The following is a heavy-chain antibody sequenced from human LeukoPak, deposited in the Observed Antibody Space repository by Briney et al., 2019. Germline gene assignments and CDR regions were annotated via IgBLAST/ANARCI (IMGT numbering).Heavy chain of an antibody. D-gene: IGHD3-3*01. CDR1: GYTFTSYG. J-gene: IGHJ4*02. CDR3: AREEERIAIFGVTNSRFDY. CDR2: ISAYNGNT. V-gene: IGHV1-18*01. Sequence: AASVKVSCKASGYTFTSYGISWVRQAPGQGLEWMGWISAYNGNTNYAQKLQGRVTMTTDTSTSTAYMELRSLRSEDTAVHYCAREEERIAIFGVTNSRFDYWGQGTLVTVSS.